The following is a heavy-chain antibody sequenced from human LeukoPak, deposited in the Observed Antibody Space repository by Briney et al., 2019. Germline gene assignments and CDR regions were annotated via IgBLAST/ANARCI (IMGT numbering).Heavy chain of an antibody. J-gene: IGHJ5*02. CDR2: ISGSGGTT. CDR1: GFTFSSYA. CDR3: AKDIGRSPNWFDP. Sequence: QPGGSLRLSCAASGFTFSSYAMSWVRQAPGKGLEWVSAISGSGGTTYYADSVKGRLTISRDNSKNTLYLQMNSLRAEDTAIYYCAKDIGRSPNWFDPWGQGPLVTVSS. V-gene: IGHV3-23*01.